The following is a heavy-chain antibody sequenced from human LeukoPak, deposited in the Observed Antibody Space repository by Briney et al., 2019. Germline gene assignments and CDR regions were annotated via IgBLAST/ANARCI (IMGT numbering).Heavy chain of an antibody. V-gene: IGHV4-61*02. CDR2: IYTSGST. D-gene: IGHD1-26*01. Sequence: SQTLSLTCTVSGGSISSGSYYWSWIRQPAGKGLEWIGRIYTSGSTNYNPSLKSRVTISVDTSKNQFSLKLSSVTAADTAVYYCASGLVGATTXYWGQXTLVTV. CDR1: GGSISSGSYY. J-gene: IGHJ4*02. CDR3: ASGLVGATTXY.